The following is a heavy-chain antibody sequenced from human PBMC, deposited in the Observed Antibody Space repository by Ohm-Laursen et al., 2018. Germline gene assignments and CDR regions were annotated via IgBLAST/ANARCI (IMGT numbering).Heavy chain of an antibody. CDR3: ADGGVGY. D-gene: IGHD3-10*01. J-gene: IGHJ4*02. Sequence: SLRLSCTASGLTFSNFWMSWVRQAPGKGLEWLANIAPDGGAKYYVDSVKGRFTMSRDNTKSSLYLQMNSLRAEDTAVYYCADGGVGYWGQGTLVTVSS. CDR2: IAPDGGAK. V-gene: IGHV3-7*01. CDR1: GLTFSNFW.